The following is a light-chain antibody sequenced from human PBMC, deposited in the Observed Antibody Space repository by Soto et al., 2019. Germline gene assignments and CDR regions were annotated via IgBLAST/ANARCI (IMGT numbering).Light chain of an antibody. CDR1: QGLVYSDGNTF. J-gene: IGKJ1*01. Sequence: DVVMTQSPLSLSVTLGQPASISCRSSQGLVYSDGNTFLNWFHQRPGQSPRRLSYQVSNRVSGVPDRFSGSGSGTDYTLTISRVEAEDVGIYYCVQGTHWPWTFGQGTKVEIK. CDR2: QVS. CDR3: VQGTHWPWT. V-gene: IGKV2-30*01.